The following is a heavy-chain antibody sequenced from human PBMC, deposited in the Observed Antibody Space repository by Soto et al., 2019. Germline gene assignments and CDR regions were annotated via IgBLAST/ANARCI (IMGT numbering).Heavy chain of an antibody. Sequence: SETLSLTCAVYGGSFSGYYWSWIRQPPGKWLEWIGEINHSGSTNYNPPLKSRVTISVDTSKNQFSLKLSSVTAADTAVYYCARGVHLWDYYYYGMDVWGQGXTVTVSS. CDR3: ARGVHLWDYYYYGMDV. V-gene: IGHV4-34*01. CDR2: INHSGST. D-gene: IGHD5-18*01. CDR1: GGSFSGYY. J-gene: IGHJ6*02.